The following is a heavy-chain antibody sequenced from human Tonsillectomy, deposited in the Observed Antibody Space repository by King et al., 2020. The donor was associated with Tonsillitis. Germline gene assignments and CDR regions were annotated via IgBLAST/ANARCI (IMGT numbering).Heavy chain of an antibody. CDR2: IYYIGST. D-gene: IGHD5-18*01. V-gene: IGHV4-39*01. CDR1: GGSISSSSYY. J-gene: IGHJ4*02. CDR3: ARHVGYSYPFDY. Sequence: QLQESGPGLVKPSETLSLTCTVAGGSISSSSYYWGWIRQPPRKGLEGIGSIYYIGSTYQNPSLKSRVTISVDTAKNQFSLKLSSVTAADTAVYYCARHVGYSYPFDYWGQGTLVTVSS.